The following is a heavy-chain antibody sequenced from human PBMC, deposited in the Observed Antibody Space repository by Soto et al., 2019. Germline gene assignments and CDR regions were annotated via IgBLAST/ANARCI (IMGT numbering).Heavy chain of an antibody. D-gene: IGHD2-21*02. CDR3: ARHGYCGGDCDSPSYYYYGMDV. J-gene: IGHJ6*02. Sequence: PSETLSLTCTVSGGSISSSSYYWGWIRQPPGKGLEWIGSIYYSASTYDNPSLKSRVTISVDTSKNQFSLKLSSVTAADTAVYYCARHGYCGGDCDSPSYYYYGMDVWGQGTTVTVSS. CDR2: IYYSAST. V-gene: IGHV4-39*01. CDR1: GGSISSSSYY.